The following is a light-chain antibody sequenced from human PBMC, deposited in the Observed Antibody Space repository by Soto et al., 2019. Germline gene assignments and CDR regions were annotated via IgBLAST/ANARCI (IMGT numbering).Light chain of an antibody. V-gene: IGKV3-20*01. CDR3: QQYGSSPYT. Sequence: EIVLTQSPGTLYLSPGERATLSCRASQSVSSSYLAWYQQKPGQAPRLLFYGASSRATGIPDRFSGSGSGTDFTLTISRLEPEDFALYDCQQYGSSPYTFGQGTRLEIK. CDR2: GAS. J-gene: IGKJ5*01. CDR1: QSVSSSY.